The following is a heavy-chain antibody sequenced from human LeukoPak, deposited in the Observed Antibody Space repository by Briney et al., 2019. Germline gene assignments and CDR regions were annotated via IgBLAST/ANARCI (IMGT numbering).Heavy chain of an antibody. Sequence: SETLSLTCAVYGGSFSGYYWSWIRQPPGKGLEWIGEINHSGSTNYNPSLKSRVTISVDTSKNQFSLKLSSVTAADTAVYYCARLGYGYSSGGEVQHWGQGTLVTVSS. D-gene: IGHD6-19*01. J-gene: IGHJ1*01. CDR3: ARLGYGYSSGGEVQH. CDR2: INHSGST. CDR1: GGSFSGYY. V-gene: IGHV4-34*01.